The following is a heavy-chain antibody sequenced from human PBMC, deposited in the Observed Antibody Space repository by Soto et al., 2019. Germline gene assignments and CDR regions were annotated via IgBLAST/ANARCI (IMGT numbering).Heavy chain of an antibody. CDR2: IYYSGST. CDR3: ARGRAKKTYYYYGMDV. CDR1: GCSISSYY. J-gene: IGHJ6*02. Sequence: TSETLSLTCTFSGCSISSYYWSWTRQPPGKGLEWIGYIYYSGSTNYNPSLKSRVTISVDTSKNQFSLKLSSVTAADTAVYYCARGRAKKTYYYYGMDVWGQGTTVTVSS. V-gene: IGHV4-59*01.